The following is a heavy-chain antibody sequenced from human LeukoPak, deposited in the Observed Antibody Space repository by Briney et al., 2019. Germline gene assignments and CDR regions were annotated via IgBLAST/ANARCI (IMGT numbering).Heavy chain of an antibody. V-gene: IGHV3-23*01. CDR3: AKCGDSSCHLIDN. CDR1: GFTFTTNA. CDR2: ISGRTGAT. J-gene: IGHJ4*02. Sequence: GVSLSLSCAASGFTFTTNAVRWARRAPGKGREGGTAISGRTGATSFTDSVKGRFTISRDKPKSTIYLQMDSLRAEDTAVYYCAKCGDSSCHLIDNWGQGTLVTVSS. D-gene: IGHD2-15*01.